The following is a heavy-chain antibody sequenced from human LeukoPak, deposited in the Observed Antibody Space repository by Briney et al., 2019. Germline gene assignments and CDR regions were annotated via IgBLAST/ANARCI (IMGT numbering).Heavy chain of an antibody. V-gene: IGHV3-48*02. CDR3: ARDFLG. Sequence: GGSLRLSCGASGFTFSTYNMNWVRQAPGRGLEWVAFISGSSSTIYYADSVKGRFTISRDNAKNSLYLQMNSLRDEDTAVYYCARDFLGGGQGTLVTVSS. J-gene: IGHJ4*02. CDR2: ISGSSSTI. CDR1: GFTFSTYN. D-gene: IGHD3-3*01.